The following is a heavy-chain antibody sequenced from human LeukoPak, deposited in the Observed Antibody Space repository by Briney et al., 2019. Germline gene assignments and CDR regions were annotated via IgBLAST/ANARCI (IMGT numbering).Heavy chain of an antibody. CDR2: INPNSGGT. Sequence: ASVKVSCKASGYTFTGYYMHWVRQAPGQGLEWMGWINPNSGGTNYAQKFQGRVTMTRDTSISTAYMELSRLRSDDTAVYYCARGPKSVLRYFDWLSDDDAFDIWGQGTMVTVSS. CDR3: ARGPKSVLRYFDWLSDDDAFDI. D-gene: IGHD3-9*01. V-gene: IGHV1-2*02. CDR1: GYTFTGYY. J-gene: IGHJ3*02.